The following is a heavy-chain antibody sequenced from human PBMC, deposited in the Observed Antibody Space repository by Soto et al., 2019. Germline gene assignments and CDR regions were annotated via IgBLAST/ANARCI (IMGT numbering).Heavy chain of an antibody. CDR3: ARDKKVTDYYYGMHV. CDR2: IIPIFGTA. D-gene: IGHD4-4*01. Sequence: SVKVSCKASGGTFSSYAISWVRQAPGQGLEWMGGIIPIFGTANYAQKFQGRVTITAEESTSTAYMELSSLRSEDTAVYYCARDKKVTDYYYGMHVWGAGTTVTV. J-gene: IGHJ6*02. CDR1: GGTFSSYA. V-gene: IGHV1-69*13.